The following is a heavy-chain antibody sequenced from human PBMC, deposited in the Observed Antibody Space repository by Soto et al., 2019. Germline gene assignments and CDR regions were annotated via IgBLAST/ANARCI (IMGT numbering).Heavy chain of an antibody. V-gene: IGHV1-18*01. D-gene: IGHD5-12*01. CDR2: ISAYNGYT. J-gene: IGHJ5*02. CDR1: GYTFTSYG. Sequence: QVQLVQSGAEVKKPGASVKVSCKASGYTFTSYGISWVRQAPGQGLEWMGWISAYNGYTNYAQKLQGRVTMTTDTXAXKXXIELRSRRSDDSAVYYCARDDAGVSTFRDTNWFDPWGQGTLVTVAS. CDR3: ARDDAGVSTFRDTNWFDP.